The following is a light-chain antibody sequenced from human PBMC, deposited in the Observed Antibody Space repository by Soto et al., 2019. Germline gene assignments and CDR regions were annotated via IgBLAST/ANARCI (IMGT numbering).Light chain of an antibody. CDR2: YDS. Sequence: SYELTQPPSVSVAPGKTARITWGGNNIGSKSVHWYQQKPGQAPVLVIYYDSDRPSGIPERFSGSNSGNTATLTISRVEAVDEADYYCQVWDSRSDHVIFGGGTKLTVL. CDR1: NIGSKS. J-gene: IGLJ2*01. V-gene: IGLV3-21*04. CDR3: QVWDSRSDHVI.